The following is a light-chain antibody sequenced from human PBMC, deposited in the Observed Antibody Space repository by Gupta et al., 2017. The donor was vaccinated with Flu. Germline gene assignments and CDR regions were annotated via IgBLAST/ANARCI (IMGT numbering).Light chain of an antibody. CDR3: AAWDDSLNGWV. J-gene: IGLJ3*02. CDR1: GSSIGINS. CDR2: NNN. Sequence: QSVLTPPPSASGTPGQRVTISCSGSGSSIGINSVNWYQQLPGTAPRLLIYNNNQRPSGVPDRFSGSKSGTSASLAVSGLQAEEEADYYWAAWDDSLNGWVFGGGTKLTVL. V-gene: IGLV1-44*01.